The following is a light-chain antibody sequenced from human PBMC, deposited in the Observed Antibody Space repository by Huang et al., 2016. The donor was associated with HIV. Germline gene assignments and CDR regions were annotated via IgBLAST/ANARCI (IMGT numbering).Light chain of an antibody. CDR2: DAS. CDR1: QGLAKY. Sequence: EIVLTQSPATLSLSPGERATLSCRASQGLAKYLAWYQQKPGQAPRLLIYDASNRATGIPARFSGSGSGTDVTLTISSLEPEDFAVYYCQQRGNWQLTFGGGTKVEIK. V-gene: IGKV3-11*01. CDR3: QQRGNWQLT. J-gene: IGKJ4*01.